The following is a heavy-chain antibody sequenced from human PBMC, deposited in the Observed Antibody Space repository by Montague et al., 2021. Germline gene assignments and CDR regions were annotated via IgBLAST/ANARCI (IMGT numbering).Heavy chain of an antibody. J-gene: IGHJ5*02. CDR1: GGSISSNSYW. D-gene: IGHD2-15*01. CDR2: TFNTGSS. CDR3: ARSLYCIGGSYYSGFDP. Sequence: SETLSLTCTVSGGSISSNSYWWAWIRQPPGKGLEYVGTTFNTGSSYYSPSLKSRVTVSVDTSKSQFSLRLTAVTAADTAVYYCARSLYCIGGSYYSGFDPWGQGTLVTVSS. V-gene: IGHV4-39*01.